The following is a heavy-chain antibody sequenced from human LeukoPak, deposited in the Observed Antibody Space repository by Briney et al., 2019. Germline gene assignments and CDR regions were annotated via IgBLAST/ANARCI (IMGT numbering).Heavy chain of an antibody. J-gene: IGHJ3*02. CDR2: IYYSGST. Sequence: SETLSLTCTVSGGSISSYYWSWIRQPPGKGLEWIGYIYYSGSTNYNPSLKSRVTISVDTSKNQFSLKLSSVTAADTAVYYCARGGTRAFDIWGQGTMVTVSS. V-gene: IGHV4-59*01. CDR1: GGSISSYY. CDR3: ARGGTRAFDI. D-gene: IGHD1/OR15-1a*01.